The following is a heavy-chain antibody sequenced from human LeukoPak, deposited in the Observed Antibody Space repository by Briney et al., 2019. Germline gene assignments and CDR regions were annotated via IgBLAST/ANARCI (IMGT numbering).Heavy chain of an antibody. D-gene: IGHD3-22*01. CDR2: MNPNSGNT. Sequence: ASVKVSCKASGYTFTSYDINWVRRATGQGLEWMGWMNPNSGNTGYAQKFQGRVTMTRNTSISTAYMELSSLRSEDTAVYYCARGRRVRIVVPYYYYYMDVWGKGTTVTVSS. CDR3: ARGRRVRIVVPYYYYYMDV. J-gene: IGHJ6*03. V-gene: IGHV1-8*01. CDR1: GYTFTSYD.